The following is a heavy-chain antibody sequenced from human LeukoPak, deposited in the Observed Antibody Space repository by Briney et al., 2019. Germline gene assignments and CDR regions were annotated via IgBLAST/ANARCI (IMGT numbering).Heavy chain of an antibody. D-gene: IGHD3-10*01. Sequence: GGSLRLSCAASGFTFSSYGMHWVRQAPGKGLEWVSYISSSGSTIYYADSVKGRFTISRDNAKNSLYLQMNSLRAEDTAVYYCASRPMARKVDYWGQGTLVTVSS. CDR3: ASRPMARKVDY. CDR1: GFTFSSYG. V-gene: IGHV3-48*04. J-gene: IGHJ4*02. CDR2: ISSSGSTI.